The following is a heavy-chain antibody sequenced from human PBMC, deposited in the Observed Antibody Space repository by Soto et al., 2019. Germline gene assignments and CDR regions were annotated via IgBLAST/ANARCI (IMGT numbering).Heavy chain of an antibody. J-gene: IGHJ3*02. CDR1: GGTFSSCA. Sequence: ASVKVSCKSSGGTFSSCAISWVLQAPGQGLEWMGWISAYNGNTNYAQKLQGRVTMTTDTSTSTAYMELRSLRSDDTAVYYCARVSGVTTLEFDAFDIWGQGTMVTVSS. CDR3: ARVSGVTTLEFDAFDI. V-gene: IGHV1-18*01. CDR2: ISAYNGNT. D-gene: IGHD4-17*01.